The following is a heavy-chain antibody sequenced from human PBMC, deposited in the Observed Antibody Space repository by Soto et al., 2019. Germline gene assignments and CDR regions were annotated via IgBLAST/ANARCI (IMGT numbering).Heavy chain of an antibody. CDR2: ISSSGSTI. J-gene: IGHJ3*02. D-gene: IGHD6-19*01. CDR1: GFTFSDYY. CDR3: ASIAVAGGTNTPDDAFDI. Sequence: GGSLRLSCAASGFTFSDYYMSWIRQAPGKGLEWVSYISSSGSTIYYADSVKGRFTISRDNAKNSLYLQMNSLRAEDTAVYYCASIAVAGGTNTPDDAFDIWGQGTMVTVSS. V-gene: IGHV3-11*01.